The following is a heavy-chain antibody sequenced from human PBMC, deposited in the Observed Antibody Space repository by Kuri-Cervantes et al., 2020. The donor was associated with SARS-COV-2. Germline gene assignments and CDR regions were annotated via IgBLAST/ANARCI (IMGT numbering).Heavy chain of an antibody. D-gene: IGHD4-17*01. J-gene: IGHJ6*03. CDR3: ARRAYGEEVDYYYMDV. CDR1: GYSFTGYW. Sequence: GGSLRLSCNGSGYSFTGYWIAWVRQMPGKGLECMGIIYPGDSDTRYSPSFQGQVTISADKSINTAYLQWSSLKASDTAMYYCARRAYGEEVDYYYMDVWGKGTAVTVSS. CDR2: IYPGDSDT. V-gene: IGHV5-51*01.